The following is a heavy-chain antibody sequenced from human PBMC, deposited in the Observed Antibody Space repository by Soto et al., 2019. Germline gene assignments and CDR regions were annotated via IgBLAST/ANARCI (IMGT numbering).Heavy chain of an antibody. CDR2: IIPIFGTA. CDR1: GGTFSSYA. Sequence: GASVKVSCKASGGTFSSYAISWVRQAPGQGLERMGGIIPIFGTANYAQKIKGRVTITADESTSTAYMELSSLRSEDTAVYYCAMDKDFWSGYRGYYYYGMDVWGQGTTVTVSS. J-gene: IGHJ6*02. CDR3: AMDKDFWSGYRGYYYYGMDV. V-gene: IGHV1-69*13. D-gene: IGHD3-3*01.